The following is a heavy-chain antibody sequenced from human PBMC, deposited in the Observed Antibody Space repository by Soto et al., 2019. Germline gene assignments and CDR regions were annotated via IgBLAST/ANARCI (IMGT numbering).Heavy chain of an antibody. CDR1: GYSFSSYA. J-gene: IGHJ4*02. V-gene: IGHV1-3*01. CDR3: ARKLYGDYTFFDY. Sequence: QVQLVQSGAEVKKPGASVKVSCKASGYSFSSYAMHWVRQAPGQRLEWMGWINAGNGNTKYSQKFQGRVTIARDTSANTAYMELSSLRSEDTAVHYCARKLYGDYTFFDYWGQGTLVTVSS. CDR2: INAGNGNT. D-gene: IGHD4-17*01.